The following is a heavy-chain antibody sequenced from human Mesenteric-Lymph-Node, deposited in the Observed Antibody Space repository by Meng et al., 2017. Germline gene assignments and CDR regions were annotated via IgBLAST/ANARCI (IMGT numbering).Heavy chain of an antibody. CDR1: GVPFSSYA. J-gene: IGHJ4*02. D-gene: IGHD3-10*01. Sequence: EGQLGEAGGGLVQPGGSLRLSCEASGVPFSSYAMTWVRQAPGKGLEWVSSISGSGGSPNYGNSVKGRFTISRDNSKNTLYLQMNSLTAEDTAVYYCAAGADPDYWGQGALVTVSS. V-gene: IGHV3-23*04. CDR3: AAGADPDY. CDR2: ISGSGGSP.